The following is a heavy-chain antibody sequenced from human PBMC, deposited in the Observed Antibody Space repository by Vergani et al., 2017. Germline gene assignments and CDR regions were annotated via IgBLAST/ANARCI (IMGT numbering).Heavy chain of an antibody. CDR1: GFTLSNYD. CDR2: IQFDGSNQ. J-gene: IGHJ4*02. CDR3: AKHFRGWGIDY. V-gene: IGHV3-30*02. D-gene: IGHD3-16*01. Sequence: QVQLVESGGGVVQRGGSLRLSCATSGFTLSNYDMQWIRQGPGKGLEFVAFIQFDGSNQYYAAYVKGRFTLSRDFSKNTLYLQMKSLRTDDTATYYCAKHFRGWGIDYWGQGTQVIVSS.